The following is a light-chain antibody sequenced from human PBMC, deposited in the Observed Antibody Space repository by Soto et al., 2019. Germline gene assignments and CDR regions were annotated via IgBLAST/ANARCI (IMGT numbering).Light chain of an antibody. CDR3: QQYGSSPPFS. CDR1: QSVSSSY. V-gene: IGKV3-20*01. J-gene: IGKJ3*01. CDR2: GAS. Sequence: EIVLTQSPGTLSLSPGERATLSCRASQSVSSSYLSWYQQKPGQAPRLLIYGASIRATGIPDRFSGSGSGTDFTLTISRLESEDFAAAYYCQQYGSSPPFSFGPGTKVDI.